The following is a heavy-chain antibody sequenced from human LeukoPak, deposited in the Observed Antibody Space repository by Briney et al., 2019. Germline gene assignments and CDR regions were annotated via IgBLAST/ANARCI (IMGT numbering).Heavy chain of an antibody. Sequence: GGSLRLSCAASRFTFSTYTMNWVRQAPGKGLEWVSSITRSSRYIYYADSVKGRFTIPRDNSRNTLYLQMNSLRAEDSAIYYCAKAILRRCTGAICYPFDYWGQGTPVTVSS. CDR1: RFTFSTYT. V-gene: IGHV3-21*04. D-gene: IGHD2-8*02. CDR2: ITRSSRYI. J-gene: IGHJ4*02. CDR3: AKAILRRCTGAICYPFDY.